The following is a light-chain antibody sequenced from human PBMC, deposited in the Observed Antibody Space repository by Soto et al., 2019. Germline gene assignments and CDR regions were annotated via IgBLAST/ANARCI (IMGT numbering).Light chain of an antibody. CDR3: SSYAGSNNYV. V-gene: IGLV2-8*01. CDR2: EVS. CDR1: SSDIGGYNY. Sequence: QSALTQPPSASGSPGQSVTISCTGTSSDIGGYNYVSWYQQHPGKAPKLMIYEVSKRPSGVPDRFSGSKSGNTASLTVSGRQAEAEADYDCSSYAGSNNYVFGSGTTLTVL. J-gene: IGLJ1*01.